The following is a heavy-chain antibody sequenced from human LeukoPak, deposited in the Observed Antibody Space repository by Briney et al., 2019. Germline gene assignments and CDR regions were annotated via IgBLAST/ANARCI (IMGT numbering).Heavy chain of an antibody. D-gene: IGHD3-10*01. V-gene: IGHV3-30*02. J-gene: IGHJ4*02. CDR2: IRYDGSNK. CDR3: AKDEDYYGSGSYGDY. CDR1: GFTFSSYG. Sequence: GGSLRLSCAASGFTFSSYGMHWVRQAPGKGLEWVAFIRYDGSNKYYADSVKGGFTISRDNSKNTLYLQMNSLRAEDTAVYYCAKDEDYYGSGSYGDYWGQGTLVTVSS.